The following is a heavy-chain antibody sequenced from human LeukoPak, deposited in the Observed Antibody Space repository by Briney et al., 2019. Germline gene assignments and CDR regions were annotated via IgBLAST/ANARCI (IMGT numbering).Heavy chain of an antibody. CDR3: ARETAIIPDTAGID. D-gene: IGHD5-18*01. CDR1: GGSISSGGYY. Sequence: SETLSLTCTVSGGSISSGGYYWGWIRQPPGKGLEWIGSIYYSGSTYYNPSLKSRVTISVDTSKNQFSLKLSSVTAADTAVYYCARETAIIPDTAGIDWGQGTLVTVSS. J-gene: IGHJ4*02. V-gene: IGHV4-39*02. CDR2: IYYSGST.